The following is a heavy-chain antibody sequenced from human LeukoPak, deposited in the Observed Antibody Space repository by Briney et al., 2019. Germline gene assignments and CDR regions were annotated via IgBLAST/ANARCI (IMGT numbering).Heavy chain of an antibody. CDR3: ARGWAGTGLIDY. J-gene: IGHJ4*02. CDR1: GYTFTSYA. D-gene: IGHD6-19*01. CDR2: INAGNGNT. V-gene: IGHV1-3*01. Sequence: ASVKVSCKASGYTFTSYAMHWVRPAPGQRLEWMGWINAGNGNTKYSQKFQGRVTITRDTSASTAYMELSSLRSEDTAVYYCARGWAGTGLIDYWGQGTLVTVSS.